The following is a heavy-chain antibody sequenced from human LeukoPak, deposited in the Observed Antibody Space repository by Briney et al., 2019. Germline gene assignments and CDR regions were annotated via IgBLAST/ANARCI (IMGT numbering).Heavy chain of an antibody. CDR1: GFMYSGFD. J-gene: IGHJ4*02. D-gene: IGHD1-26*01. Sequence: GGSLRLSCAASGFMYSGFDMSWVRQAPGKGLEWVSYISSGSSTMYYAESVKGRFTISRDNAKTSLLLQMNGLRDEDTAVYYCVRERGFRGSYYYDHWGQGALVTVSS. CDR3: VRERGFRGSYYYDH. V-gene: IGHV3-48*02. CDR2: ISSGSSTM.